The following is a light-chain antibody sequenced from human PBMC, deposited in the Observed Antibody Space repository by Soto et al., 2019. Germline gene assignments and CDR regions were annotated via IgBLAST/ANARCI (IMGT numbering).Light chain of an antibody. V-gene: IGKV1-39*01. CDR1: QSISNY. Sequence: DIPMTQSPSSLSASVGDRVTITCRASQSISNYLNWYQQKPGKAPKLLIYAASSLQSGVPSRFSGSGSGTDFTLTISSLQPEDFATYYCQQSYSNPRTFGQGTKVEIK. J-gene: IGKJ1*01. CDR2: AAS. CDR3: QQSYSNPRT.